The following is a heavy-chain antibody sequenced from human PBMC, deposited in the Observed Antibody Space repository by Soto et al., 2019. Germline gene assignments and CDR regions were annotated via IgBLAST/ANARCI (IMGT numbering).Heavy chain of an antibody. CDR3: ARGPRVSSTGTGAH. Sequence: GGSLRLSCAVSGFTFSAYWMHWVRQVPGKGLTWAPRISDDGSTATYADSVKGRFIISRDNAKNTLYLEMNTLRADDSGLYYCARGPRVSSTGTGAHWGRGTLVTVSS. CDR2: ISDDGSTA. J-gene: IGHJ4*02. V-gene: IGHV3-74*01. CDR1: GFTFSAYW. D-gene: IGHD1-1*01.